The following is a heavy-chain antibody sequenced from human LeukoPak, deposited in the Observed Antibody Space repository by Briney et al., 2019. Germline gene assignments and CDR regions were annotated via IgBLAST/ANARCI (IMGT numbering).Heavy chain of an antibody. CDR1: GGSISSSNW. CDR2: VYHSGST. Sequence: SSETLSLTCTVSGGSISSSNWWSWVRPPPGKGLEWIGEVYHSGSTNYNPSLKSRVTISGDKSKNQFSLKLSSVTAEDTAVYYCARDFWFGPNRRGLGYMDVWGKGTTVTVSS. J-gene: IGHJ6*03. V-gene: IGHV4-4*02. CDR3: ARDFWFGPNRRGLGYMDV. D-gene: IGHD3-10*01.